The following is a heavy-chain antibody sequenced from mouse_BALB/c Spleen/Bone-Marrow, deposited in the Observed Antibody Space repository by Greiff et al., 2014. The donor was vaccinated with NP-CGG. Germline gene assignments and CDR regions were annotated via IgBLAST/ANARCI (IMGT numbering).Heavy chain of an antibody. CDR2: IDPANGYT. D-gene: IGHD2-14*01. V-gene: IGHV14-3*02. J-gene: IGHJ1*01. CDR1: GFNIKDTY. Sequence: DVQLVESGAELVKPGASVKLSCTASGFNIKDTYMHWVKQRPEQGLEWIGRIDPANGYTKYDPKFQGKATITADTSSNTAYLQXXXXXXXXTAXYYCARLGYRYGYWFFDVWGAGTTVTVSS. CDR3: ARLGYRYGYWFFDV.